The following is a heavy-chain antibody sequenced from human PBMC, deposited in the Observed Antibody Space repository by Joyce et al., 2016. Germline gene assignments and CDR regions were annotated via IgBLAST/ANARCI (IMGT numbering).Heavy chain of an antibody. J-gene: IGHJ4*02. Sequence: QLQLQESGPGLVKPSETLSLTCTVSGGSISSNSHYWGWIRQPPGKGLEWVGSIYYDGSTYYNPSLKSRGTMSVDLSKNQFSRKLSSVTAADTAVYYCARGERFYDFWSGYYGPASYYFDYWGQGTLVTVSP. CDR1: GGSISSNSHY. CDR2: IYYDGST. D-gene: IGHD3-3*01. V-gene: IGHV4-39*01. CDR3: ARGERFYDFWSGYYGPASYYFDY.